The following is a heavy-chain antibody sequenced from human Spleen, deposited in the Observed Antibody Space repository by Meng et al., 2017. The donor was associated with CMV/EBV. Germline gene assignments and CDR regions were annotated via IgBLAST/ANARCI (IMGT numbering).Heavy chain of an antibody. CDR1: GFTFSTYW. CDR3: ARGAGPFDY. J-gene: IGHJ4*01. Sequence: GESLKISCAASGFTFSTYWMTWVRQAPGKGLEWVSSIGRSGDYIYYADSVQGRFTISRDNAKNSLYLQMHRLRAEDTAVYYCARGAGPFDYWGHGTLVTVSS. D-gene: IGHD6-19*01. CDR2: IGRSGDYI. V-gene: IGHV3-21*01.